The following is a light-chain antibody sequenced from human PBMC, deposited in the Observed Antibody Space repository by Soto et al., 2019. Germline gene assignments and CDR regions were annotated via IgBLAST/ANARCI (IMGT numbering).Light chain of an antibody. CDR3: SSYTSSATVI. CDR1: SSDIGRYNY. CDR2: DVI. J-gene: IGLJ2*01. V-gene: IGLV2-14*01. Sequence: QSALTQPASVSGSPGQSITISCTGTSSDIGRYNYVSWYQQHPGKAPKLMIYDVINRPSEVSNRFSGSKSGNTASLTISGLQAEYEADYYCSSYTSSATVIIGGGTKLTVL.